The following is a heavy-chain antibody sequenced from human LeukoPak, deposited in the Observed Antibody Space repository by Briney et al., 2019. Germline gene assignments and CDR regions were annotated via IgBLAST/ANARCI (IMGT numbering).Heavy chain of an antibody. CDR1: GYTFTGYY. V-gene: IGHV1-46*01. CDR3: ARDNSVKDTAWWFDP. D-gene: IGHD4-17*01. J-gene: IGHJ5*02. Sequence: ASLKVSCKDSGYTFTGYYMHWVRQAPGQRLEWMGIINPSGGSTSYAQKYHGRVTMTRDMSTSKDYMELSSLRSEDPAVYYCARDNSVKDTAWWFDPWGQGTLVTVSS. CDR2: INPSGGST.